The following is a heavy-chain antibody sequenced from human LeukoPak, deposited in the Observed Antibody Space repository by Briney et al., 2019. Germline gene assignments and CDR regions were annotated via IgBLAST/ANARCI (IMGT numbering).Heavy chain of an antibody. CDR1: GFTFSSYA. D-gene: IGHD3-10*01. J-gene: IGHJ6*02. Sequence: PGGSLRLSCAASGFTFSSYAMSWVRQAPGKGLEWVSAISGSGGSTYYADSVKGRFTISRDNSKNTLYLQMISLRAEDTAVYYCAKVRASIWFGELYYYGMDVWGQGTTVTVSS. CDR3: AKVRASIWFGELYYYGMDV. V-gene: IGHV3-23*01. CDR2: ISGSGGST.